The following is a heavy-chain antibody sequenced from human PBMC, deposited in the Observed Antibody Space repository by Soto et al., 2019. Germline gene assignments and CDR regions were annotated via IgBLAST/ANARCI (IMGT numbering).Heavy chain of an antibody. D-gene: IGHD2-21*01. V-gene: IGHV4-34*01. CDR1: GGSFSGYY. J-gene: IGHJ6*02. CDR2: INHSGST. CDR3: ARGGEDLYYVMDV. Sequence: ETLSLTCAVYGGSFSGYYWGWIRQPPGKGLEWIGEINHSGSTNYNPSLKSRVTISVDTSKNQFSLKLSSVTAADTAVYYCARGGEDLYYVMDVWGPGTTVTVSS.